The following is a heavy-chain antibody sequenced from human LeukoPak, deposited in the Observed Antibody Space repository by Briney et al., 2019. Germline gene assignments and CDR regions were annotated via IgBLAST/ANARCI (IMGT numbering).Heavy chain of an antibody. D-gene: IGHD2-15*01. CDR1: GLSFNSYW. CDR2: IDPAGTDT. J-gene: IGHJ4*02. CDR3: GRFGYVASIDL. V-gene: IGHV3-7*01. Sequence: PGGSLRLSCAASGLSFNSYWMTWVRQPPGRGLEWVANIDPAGTDTYYVDPVKGRFTISRDNAKNLVYLQMNTLRAEDTAVYSCGRFGYVASIDLWGQGTLVTLSS.